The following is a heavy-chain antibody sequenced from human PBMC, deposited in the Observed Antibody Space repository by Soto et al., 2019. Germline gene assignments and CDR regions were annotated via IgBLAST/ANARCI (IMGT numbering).Heavy chain of an antibody. J-gene: IGHJ6*02. CDR2: ISSSSSYI. V-gene: IGHV3-21*01. CDR1: GFTFSSYS. D-gene: IGHD2-2*01. CDR3: ARDGAGSSTYGMDV. Sequence: SGGSLRLSCAASGFTFSSYSMNWVRQAPGKGLEWVSSISSSSSYIYYADSVKGRFTISRDNAKNSLYLQMNSLRAEDTAVYYCARDGAGSSTYGMDVWGQGTTVTVSS.